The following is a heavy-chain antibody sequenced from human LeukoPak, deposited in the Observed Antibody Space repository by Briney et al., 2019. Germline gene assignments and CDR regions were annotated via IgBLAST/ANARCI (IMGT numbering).Heavy chain of an antibody. D-gene: IGHD5-18*01. CDR3: ARTDSYGYVI. Sequence: ASVKLSCKASGYTFTGYYMHWVRQAPGQGLEWMGWINPNSGGTNYEQKFQGSATMTRDTSISTAYMELSRLRSDDTAMFYGARTDSYGYVIWGQGTLVTVSS. J-gene: IGHJ4*02. CDR1: GYTFTGYY. V-gene: IGHV1-2*02. CDR2: INPNSGGT.